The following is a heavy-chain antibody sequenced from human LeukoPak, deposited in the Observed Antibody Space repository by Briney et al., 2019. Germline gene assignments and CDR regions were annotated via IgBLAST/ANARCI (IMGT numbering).Heavy chain of an antibody. J-gene: IGHJ6*02. V-gene: IGHV1-2*02. CDR1: EDTFTGYY. Sequence: ASVKVSCKASEDTFTGYYIHWVRQAPGQGLEWMGWVNPNNGVTEYAQKFQGRVTMTRDTSTSTVYMELSSLRSEDTAVYYCASASYSSGWYGHYYGMDVWGQGTTVTVSS. CDR2: VNPNNGVT. CDR3: ASASYSSGWYGHYYGMDV. D-gene: IGHD6-19*01.